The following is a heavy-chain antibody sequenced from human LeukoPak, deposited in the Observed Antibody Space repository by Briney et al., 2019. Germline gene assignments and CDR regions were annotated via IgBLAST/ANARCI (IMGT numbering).Heavy chain of an antibody. CDR3: AKLMRFNYFDY. J-gene: IGHJ4*02. V-gene: IGHV3-53*01. CDR1: GFTVSSNY. CDR2: IYSGGST. Sequence: PGGSLRLSCAASGFTVSSNYMSWVRQAPGKGLEWVSVIYSGGSTYYADSVKGRFTISRHNSKNTLYLQMNSLRAEDTAVYYRAKLMRFNYFDYWGQGTLVTVSS. D-gene: IGHD2-8*01.